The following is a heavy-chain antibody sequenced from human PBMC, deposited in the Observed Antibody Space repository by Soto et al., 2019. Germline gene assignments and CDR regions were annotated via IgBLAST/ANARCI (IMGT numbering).Heavy chain of an antibody. D-gene: IGHD3-9*01. CDR3: ARGELRYFVPWAYYMDV. CDR1: GGSFGGYY. J-gene: IGHJ6*03. V-gene: IGHV4-34*01. Sequence: SETLSLTCAVYGGSFGGYYWSWIRQPPGKGLEWIGEINHSGSTNYNPSLKSRVTISVDTSKNQFSLKLSSVTAADTAVYYCARGELRYFVPWAYYMDVWGKGTTVTVSS. CDR2: INHSGST.